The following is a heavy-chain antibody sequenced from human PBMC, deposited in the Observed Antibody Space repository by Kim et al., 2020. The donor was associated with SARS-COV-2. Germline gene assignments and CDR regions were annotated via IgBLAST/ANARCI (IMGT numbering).Heavy chain of an antibody. CDR3: ARGYTYVLSYYFDS. D-gene: IGHD3-10*02. V-gene: IGHV4-59*01. J-gene: IGHJ4*02. Sequence: SETLSLTCTVSGGSISSYYWSWIRQPPGKGLEWIGYVYNFGSINYHPSLKSRVTISFDSSKNQFSLTLSSVTAADTAVYYCARGYTYVLSYYFDSWGLGTLVTVSS. CDR2: VYNFGSI. CDR1: GGSISSYY.